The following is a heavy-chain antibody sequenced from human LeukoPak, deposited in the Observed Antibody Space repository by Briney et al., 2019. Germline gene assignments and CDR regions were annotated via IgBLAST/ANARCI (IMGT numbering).Heavy chain of an antibody. CDR3: ARGGKATTGGY. CDR2: ISSSSSYI. J-gene: IGHJ4*02. Sequence: GSLRLSFAASGFTFSSYSMNWVGQAPGKGLEWVSSISSSSSYIYYADSVKGRFTISRDNAKNSLYLQMNSLRAEDTAVYYCARGGKATTGGYWGQGTLVTVSS. V-gene: IGHV3-21*01. D-gene: IGHD4-17*01. CDR1: GFTFSSYS.